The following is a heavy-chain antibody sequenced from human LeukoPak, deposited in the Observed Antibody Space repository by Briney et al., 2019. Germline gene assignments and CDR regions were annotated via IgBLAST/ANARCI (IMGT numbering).Heavy chain of an antibody. J-gene: IGHJ6*03. CDR3: AKSAAVPLRYFDWSPGSHYMDV. V-gene: IGHV3-23*01. Sequence: GGSLRLSCAASGFTFSSYAMSWVRQAPGKGLEWVSAINGSGGRIYYADSVKGRFTISRDNSKSTLYLQMNSLRAEDTAVYYCAKSAAVPLRYFDWSPGSHYMDVWGKGTTVTISS. D-gene: IGHD3-9*01. CDR1: GFTFSSYA. CDR2: INGSGGRI.